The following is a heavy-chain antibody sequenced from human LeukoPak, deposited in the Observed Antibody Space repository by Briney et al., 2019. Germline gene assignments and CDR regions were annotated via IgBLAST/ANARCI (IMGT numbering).Heavy chain of an antibody. CDR1: GYTLTELS. CDR2: FDPEDGET. V-gene: IGHV1-24*01. Sequence: ASVKVSFKVSGYTLTELSMHWVRQAPGKGLEWMGGFDPEDGETIYAQKFQSRVTMTEDTSTDTAYMELSSLRSEDTAVYYCATDRSSSSWYAFDIWGQGTMVTVSS. CDR3: ATDRSSSSWYAFDI. D-gene: IGHD6-6*01. J-gene: IGHJ3*02.